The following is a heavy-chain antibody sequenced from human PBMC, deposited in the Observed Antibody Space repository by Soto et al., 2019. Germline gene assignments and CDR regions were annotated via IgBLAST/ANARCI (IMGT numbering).Heavy chain of an antibody. D-gene: IGHD3-10*01. Sequence: SETLSLTCTVSGGSTSSYYWSWIRQPPGKGLEWIGYIYYSGSTYYNPSLKSRVTISVDTSKNQFSLKLSSVTAADTAVYYCARDGTHYYGSSDYYYYGMDVWGQGTTVTVSS. V-gene: IGHV4-59*12. CDR2: IYYSGST. J-gene: IGHJ6*02. CDR3: ARDGTHYYGSSDYYYYGMDV. CDR1: GGSTSSYY.